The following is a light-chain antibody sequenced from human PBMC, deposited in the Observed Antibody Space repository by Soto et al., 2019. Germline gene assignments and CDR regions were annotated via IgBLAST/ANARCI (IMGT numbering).Light chain of an antibody. V-gene: IGLV2-23*01. J-gene: IGLJ1*01. Sequence: QSALTQPASVSGSPGQSITISCTGTSSDVGNYNLVSWYQQHPGKAPKLMMYEGTERPSGVSNRFSGSKSGNTASLTISGLQAEDEADYYCCSYAGGGTYVFGTGPKVTVL. CDR2: EGT. CDR1: SSDVGNYNL. CDR3: CSYAGGGTYV.